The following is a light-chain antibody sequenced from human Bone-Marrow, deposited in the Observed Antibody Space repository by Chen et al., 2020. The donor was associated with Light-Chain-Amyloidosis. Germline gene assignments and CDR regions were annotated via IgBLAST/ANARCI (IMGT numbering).Light chain of an antibody. V-gene: IGLV6-57*01. CDR1: SGSIATNY. CDR3: QSYQGSSQGV. CDR2: EDD. J-gene: IGLJ3*02. Sequence: NFMLTQPHSVSESLGKTVIISCTRSSGSIATNYVQWYQQRPGSSPTTVIYEDDQRPSGVPDRFSGAIDRSSNAASLTISGLKTEDEADYYCQSYQGSSQGVFGGGTKLTVL.